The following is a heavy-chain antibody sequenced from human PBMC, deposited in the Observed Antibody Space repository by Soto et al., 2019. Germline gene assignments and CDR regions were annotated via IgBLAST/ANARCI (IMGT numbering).Heavy chain of an antibody. Sequence: QVQLLASGPGLVKPSETLSLTCTVSDNSISDYYWSWIRQPPGKGLEWIGYIFHNGNTNYNPSLKRRVTVSVDTSKNQFSLRLSSVTAADTALYYCARDVGGTVTLEAAFDFGGQGTMVTVS. J-gene: IGHJ3*01. CDR2: IFHNGNT. V-gene: IGHV4-59*01. D-gene: IGHD4-17*01. CDR3: ARDVGGTVTLEAAFDF. CDR1: DNSISDYY.